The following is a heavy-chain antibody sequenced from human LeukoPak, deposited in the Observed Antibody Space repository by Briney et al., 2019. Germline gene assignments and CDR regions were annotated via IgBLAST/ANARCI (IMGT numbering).Heavy chain of an antibody. J-gene: IGHJ6*04. CDR3: TTYITGGYYYYYYGMDV. CDR2: IKSKTDGGTT. D-gene: IGHD3-10*01. Sequence: PGGSLRLSCAASGFTFSNAWMSWARQAPGKGLEWVGRIKSKTDGGTTDYAAPVKGRFTISRDDSKNTLYLQMNSLKTEDTAVYYCTTYITGGYYYYYYGMDVWGKGTTVTVSS. V-gene: IGHV3-15*01. CDR1: GFTFSNAW.